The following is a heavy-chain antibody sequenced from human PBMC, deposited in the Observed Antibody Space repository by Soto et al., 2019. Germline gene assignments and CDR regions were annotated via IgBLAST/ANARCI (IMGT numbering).Heavy chain of an antibody. Sequence: QVQLQESGPGLVKPSQTLSLTCTVSGGSISSGGYYWSWIRQHQGKGLEWIGYIYYSGSTYYNPSLKSRVTLSGDTSKNQCSLKLSSVTAADTDVYYCARGRAYYGTDYWGQGTLVTVS. V-gene: IGHV4-31*03. CDR3: ARGRAYYGTDY. CDR1: GGSISSGGYY. D-gene: IGHD1-26*01. CDR2: IYYSGST. J-gene: IGHJ4*02.